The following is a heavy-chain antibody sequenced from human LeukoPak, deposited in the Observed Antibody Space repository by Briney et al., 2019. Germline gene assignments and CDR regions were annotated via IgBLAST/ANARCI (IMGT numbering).Heavy chain of an antibody. CDR3: ARRSATEPTPYYYYYMDV. Sequence: AGGSRRLSCAASGFTFSDYYMSWIRQAPGRGLEWISYITSSGSTIYYADSVKGRFTISRDNAKNSLFLQMNSLRAEDTAVYYCARRSATEPTPYYYYYMDVWGKGTTVTVSS. CDR1: GFTFSDYY. D-gene: IGHD1-14*01. V-gene: IGHV3-11*04. CDR2: ITSSGSTI. J-gene: IGHJ6*03.